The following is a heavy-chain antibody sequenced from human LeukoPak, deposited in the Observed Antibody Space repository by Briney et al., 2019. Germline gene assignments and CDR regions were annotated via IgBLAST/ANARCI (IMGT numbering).Heavy chain of an antibody. CDR3: ARDGSCSSTSCYGLDY. V-gene: IGHV1-46*01. Sequence: ASVKVSCKASGYTFTSYYMHWVRQAPGQGLEWMGIIHPSGGSISYAQKFQGRVTMTRDTSTSTVYMELSSLRSEDTAVYYCARDGSCSSTSCYGLDYWGQGTLVTVSS. J-gene: IGHJ4*02. CDR2: IHPSGGSI. D-gene: IGHD2-2*03. CDR1: GYTFTSYY.